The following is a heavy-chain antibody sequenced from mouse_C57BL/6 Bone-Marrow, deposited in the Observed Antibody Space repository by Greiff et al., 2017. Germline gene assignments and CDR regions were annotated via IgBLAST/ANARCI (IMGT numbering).Heavy chain of an antibody. Sequence: EVQGVESGGGLVKPGGSLKLSCAASGFTFSSYAMSWVRQTPEKRLGWVATISDGGSYTYYPDNVKGRFTISRDNAKNNLYLQMSHLKSEDTAMYYCARALITTVSYFDYWGQGTTLTVSS. CDR2: ISDGGSYT. CDR3: ARALITTVSYFDY. CDR1: GFTFSSYA. V-gene: IGHV5-4*01. D-gene: IGHD1-1*01. J-gene: IGHJ2*01.